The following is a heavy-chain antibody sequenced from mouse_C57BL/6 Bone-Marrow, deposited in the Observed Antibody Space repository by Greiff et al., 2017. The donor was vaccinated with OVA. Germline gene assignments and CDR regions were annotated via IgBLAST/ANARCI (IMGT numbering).Heavy chain of an antibody. D-gene: IGHD2-2*01. CDR3: TTRWLPSMDY. J-gene: IGHJ4*01. CDR1: GFNIKDDY. V-gene: IGHV14-4*01. Sequence: VQLKQSGAELVRPGASVKLSCTASGFNIKDDYMHWVKQRPEQGLEWIGWIDPENGDTEYASKFQGKATITADTSSNTAYLQLSSLTSEDTAVYYCTTRWLPSMDYWGQGTSVTVSS. CDR2: IDPENGDT.